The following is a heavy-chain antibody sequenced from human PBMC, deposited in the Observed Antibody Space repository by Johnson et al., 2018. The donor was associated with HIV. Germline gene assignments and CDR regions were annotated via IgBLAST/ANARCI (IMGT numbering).Heavy chain of an antibody. CDR1: GFTFSSYA. CDR3: ARQTLRAFDI. CDR2: ISSNGGST. J-gene: IGHJ3*02. V-gene: IGHV3-64*01. Sequence: VQLVESGGGLVQPGGSLRLSCAASGFTFSSYAMHWVRQAPGKGLEYVSGISSNGGSTYYANSVKGRFTFSRDNSKNTLYLQMGSLRAEDMAVYYCARQTLRAFDIWGQGTMVTVSS.